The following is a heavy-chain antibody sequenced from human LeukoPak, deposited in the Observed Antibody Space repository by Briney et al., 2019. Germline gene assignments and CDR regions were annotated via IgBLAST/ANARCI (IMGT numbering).Heavy chain of an antibody. CDR2: IYYSGST. CDR3: ARFSQAPPYYDFWSGYYNAFDI. V-gene: IGHV4-59*01. CDR1: GGSISSYY. Sequence: SETLSLTCTVSGGSISSYYWSWIRQPPGKGLEWIGYIYYSGSTNYNPSLKSRVTISVDTSKNQFSLKLSSVTAADTAVYYCARFSQAPPYYDFWSGYYNAFDIWGQGTMVTVSS. J-gene: IGHJ3*02. D-gene: IGHD3-3*01.